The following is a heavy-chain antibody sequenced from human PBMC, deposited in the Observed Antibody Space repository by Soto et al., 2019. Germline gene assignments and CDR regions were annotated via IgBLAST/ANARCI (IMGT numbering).Heavy chain of an antibody. CDR2: IIPIFGTA. Sequence: SVKVSCKASGGTFSSYAISWVRQAPGQGLEWMGGIIPIFGTANYAQKFQGRVTITADESTSTAYMELSSLRSEDTAVYYCARSAYDSSVHYYYGMDVWGQGTTVTVSS. CDR3: ARSAYDSSVHYYYGMDV. V-gene: IGHV1-69*13. D-gene: IGHD3-22*01. J-gene: IGHJ6*02. CDR1: GGTFSSYA.